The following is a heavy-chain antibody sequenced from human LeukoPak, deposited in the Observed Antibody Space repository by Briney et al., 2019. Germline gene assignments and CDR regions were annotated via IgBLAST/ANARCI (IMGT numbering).Heavy chain of an antibody. CDR3: ASQDDDYGDYGAFDI. J-gene: IGHJ3*02. Sequence: GASVKVSCKASGGTFSSYAISWVRQPPGQGLEWMGGIIPIFGTANYAQKFQGRVTITTDESTSTAYMELSSLRSEDTAVYYCASQDDDYGDYGAFDIWGQGTMVTVSS. V-gene: IGHV1-69*05. CDR2: IIPIFGTA. CDR1: GGTFSSYA. D-gene: IGHD4-17*01.